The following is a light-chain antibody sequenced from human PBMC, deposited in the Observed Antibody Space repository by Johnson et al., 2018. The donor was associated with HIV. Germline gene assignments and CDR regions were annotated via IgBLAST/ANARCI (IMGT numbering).Light chain of an antibody. CDR2: EDN. J-gene: IGLJ1*01. CDR3: GTWVRSLTVGV. Sequence: QSVLSQPPSVSAAPGQKVTISCSGSSSNIGNNYVSWYRQLPGTAPKVLIYEDNKRPSGIPDRFSCSKSGTSAALDIAGLQTGDEADYYCGTWVRSLTVGVFEPGTKVTVL. CDR1: SSNIGNNY. V-gene: IGLV1-51*02.